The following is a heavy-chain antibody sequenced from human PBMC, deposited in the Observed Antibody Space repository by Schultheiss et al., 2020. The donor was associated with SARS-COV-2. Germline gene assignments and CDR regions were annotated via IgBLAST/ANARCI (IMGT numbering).Heavy chain of an antibody. CDR2: ISGSGGST. D-gene: IGHD2-2*01. CDR3: ARDTKVPAAMWAYYYYGMDV. CDR1: GFTFSSYA. J-gene: IGHJ6*04. V-gene: IGHV3-23*01. Sequence: GGSLRLSCAASGFTFSSYAMHWVRQAPGKGLEWVSAISGSGGSTYYADSVKGRFTISRDNSKNTLYLQMNSLRAEDTAVYYCARDTKVPAAMWAYYYYGMDVWGKGTTVTVSS.